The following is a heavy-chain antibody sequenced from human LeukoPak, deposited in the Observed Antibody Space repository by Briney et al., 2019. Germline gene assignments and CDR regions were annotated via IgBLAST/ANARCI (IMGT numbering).Heavy chain of an antibody. CDR3: ARRYDFWSGLHAFDI. CDR2: IYPGDSDT. CDR1: GYSFTSYW. D-gene: IGHD3-3*01. Sequence: GESLKTSCKGSGYSFTSYWIGWVRQMPGKGLEWMGIIYPGDSDTRYSPSFQGQVTISADKSISTAYLQWSSLKASDTAMYYCARRYDFWSGLHAFDIWGQGTMVTVSS. V-gene: IGHV5-51*01. J-gene: IGHJ3*02.